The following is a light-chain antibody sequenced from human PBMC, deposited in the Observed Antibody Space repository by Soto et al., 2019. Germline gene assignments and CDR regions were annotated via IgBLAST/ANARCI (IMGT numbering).Light chain of an antibody. CDR1: NIGSKS. J-gene: IGLJ3*02. V-gene: IGLV3-21*02. Sequence: SYELTQPPSASVAPGQTARITCGGNNIGSKSVHWYQQKPGQAPVVVVHDDTERPSGIPERLSGSNSGNTATLTISRVEAGDEADYYCQVWDRNTDHWVFGGGTKVTVL. CDR3: QVWDRNTDHWV. CDR2: DDT.